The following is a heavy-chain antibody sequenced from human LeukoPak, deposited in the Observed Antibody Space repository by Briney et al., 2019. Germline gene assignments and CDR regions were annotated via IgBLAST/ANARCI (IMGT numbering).Heavy chain of an antibody. V-gene: IGHV4-34*01. CDR2: INHSGST. Sequence: PSETLSLTCAVYGGSFSGYYWSWIRQPPGKGLEWIGEINHSGSTNYSPSLKSRVTISVDTSKNQFSLKLSSVTAADTAVYYCAGARGSYGLAELDYWGQGTLVTVSS. D-gene: IGHD1-26*01. J-gene: IGHJ4*02. CDR3: AGARGSYGLAELDY. CDR1: GGSFSGYY.